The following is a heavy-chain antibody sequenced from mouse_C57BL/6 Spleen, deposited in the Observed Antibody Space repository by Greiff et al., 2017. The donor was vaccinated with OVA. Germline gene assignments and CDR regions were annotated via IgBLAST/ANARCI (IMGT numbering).Heavy chain of an antibody. V-gene: IGHV5-17*01. D-gene: IGHD1-1*01. CDR2: ISSGSSTI. Sequence: EVKLVESGGGLVKPGGSLKLSCAASGFTFSDYGMHWVRQAPEKGLEWVAYISSGSSTIYYADTVKGRFTISRDNAKNTLFLQMTSLRSEDTAMYYCARGVPDYYGSSYNYFDYWGQGTTLTVSS. CDR1: GFTFSDYG. J-gene: IGHJ2*01. CDR3: ARGVPDYYGSSYNYFDY.